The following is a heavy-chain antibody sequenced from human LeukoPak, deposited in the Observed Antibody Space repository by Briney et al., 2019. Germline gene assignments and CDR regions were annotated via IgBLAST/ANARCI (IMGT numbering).Heavy chain of an antibody. CDR2: ISSSTNYI. V-gene: IGHV3-21*01. Sequence: PGGSLRLSCAASGFPFSSYSMNRVRQAPGKGLEWVSSISSSTNYIYYADSLKGRFTISRDNAKNSLYLQMNSLRAEDTAVYYCARGGKVVIPAAIHFWGQGTLVTVSS. CDR1: GFPFSSYS. CDR3: ARGGKVVIPAAIHF. J-gene: IGHJ4*02. D-gene: IGHD2-2*01.